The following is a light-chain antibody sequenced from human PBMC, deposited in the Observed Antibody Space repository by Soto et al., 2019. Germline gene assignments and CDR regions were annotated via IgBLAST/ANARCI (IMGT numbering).Light chain of an antibody. Sequence: SALTQPPSVSGSPGQRVTISCTGSSSNIGAGYDVHWYQQLPGTAPKLLIYTNNNRPSGVPDRFSGSKSGTSASLAIVGLQAEDEADYYCQSYDSDLSGFFVFGTGTKVTVL. CDR2: TNN. CDR1: SSNIGAGYD. CDR3: QSYDSDLSGFFV. J-gene: IGLJ1*01. V-gene: IGLV1-40*01.